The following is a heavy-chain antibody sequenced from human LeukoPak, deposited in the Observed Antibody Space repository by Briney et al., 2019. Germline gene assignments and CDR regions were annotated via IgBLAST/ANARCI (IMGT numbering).Heavy chain of an antibody. J-gene: IGHJ6*02. V-gene: IGHV3-66*01. Sequence: TGGSLRLSCAASGFTVSSNYMSWVRQAPGKGLEWVSVIYSGGSTYYAASVKGRFTISRDNSKNTLYLQMNSLRAEDTAVYYCARDALYYGMDVWGQGTTVTVSS. CDR1: GFTVSSNY. CDR2: IYSGGST. CDR3: ARDALYYGMDV.